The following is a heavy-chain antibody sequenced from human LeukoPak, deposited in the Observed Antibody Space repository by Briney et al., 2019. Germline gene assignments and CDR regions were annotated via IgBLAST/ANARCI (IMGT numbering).Heavy chain of an antibody. J-gene: IGHJ5*02. Sequence: GASVKVSCKASGGTFSSYAISWVRQAPGQGLEWMGGIIPIFGTANYAQKFQGRVTITADESTSTAYMELSSLRSEDTAVYYCARDRITRDTAMVVAGFDPWGQEPWSPSPQ. V-gene: IGHV1-69*13. CDR2: IIPIFGTA. CDR1: GGTFSSYA. CDR3: ARDRITRDTAMVVAGFDP. D-gene: IGHD5-18*01.